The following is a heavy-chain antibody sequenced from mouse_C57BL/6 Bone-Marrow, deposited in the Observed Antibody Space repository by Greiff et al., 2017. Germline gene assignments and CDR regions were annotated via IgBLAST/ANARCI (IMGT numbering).Heavy chain of an antibody. Sequence: VKLMESGPGLVAPSQSLSITCTVSGFSLTSYAISWVRQPPGKGLEWLGVIWTGGGTNYNSALKSRLSISKDNSKSQVFLKMNSLQTDDTARYYCARNFDYYYGSSYVDWYFDVWGTGTTVTVSS. J-gene: IGHJ1*03. CDR3: ARNFDYYYGSSYVDWYFDV. V-gene: IGHV2-9-1*01. CDR2: IWTGGGT. D-gene: IGHD1-1*01. CDR1: GFSLTSYA.